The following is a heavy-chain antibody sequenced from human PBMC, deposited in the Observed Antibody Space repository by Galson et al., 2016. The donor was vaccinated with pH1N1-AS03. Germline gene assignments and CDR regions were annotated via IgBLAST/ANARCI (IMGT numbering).Heavy chain of an antibody. D-gene: IGHD1-26*01. Sequence: ETLSLACAVSGYSISSGFHWAWVRQPPRQGLEWIGTISHSGNTYYNPSLKTRVTMSVDTSKNQFSLKLSSVTAADAAVYYCARFSGSYQFDYWGQGTLVTVSS. V-gene: IGHV4-38-2*01. CDR3: ARFSGSYQFDY. CDR1: GYSISSGFH. CDR2: ISHSGNT. J-gene: IGHJ4*02.